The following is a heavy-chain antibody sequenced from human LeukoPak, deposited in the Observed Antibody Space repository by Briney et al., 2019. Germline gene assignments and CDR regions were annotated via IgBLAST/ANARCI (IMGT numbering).Heavy chain of an antibody. CDR3: ARDPEQRWLQYYFDY. J-gene: IGHJ4*02. D-gene: IGHD5-24*01. CDR1: GYTFTSYY. Sequence: ASVKLSCKASGYTFTSYYMHWVRQAPGQGLEWMGIINPSGGSTSYAQKFQGRVTMTRDTSTSTVYMELSSLRSEDTAVYCCARDPEQRWLQYYFDYLGQGTLVTVSS. V-gene: IGHV1-46*01. CDR2: INPSGGST.